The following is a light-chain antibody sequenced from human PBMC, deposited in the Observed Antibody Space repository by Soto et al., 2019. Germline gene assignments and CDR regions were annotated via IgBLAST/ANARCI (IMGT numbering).Light chain of an antibody. V-gene: IGKV2-28*01. Sequence: DIVMTQSPLSLPVTPGEAASISCRSSQTLLHSNGYTYLDWYLQKPGQSPQLLIYLGSNRASGVPDRFSGSGSGTDFTLKISRVEAEDVGIFYCMQGLRPMYTFGQGTKVDIK. CDR2: LGS. CDR1: QTLLHSNGYTY. J-gene: IGKJ2*01. CDR3: MQGLRPMYT.